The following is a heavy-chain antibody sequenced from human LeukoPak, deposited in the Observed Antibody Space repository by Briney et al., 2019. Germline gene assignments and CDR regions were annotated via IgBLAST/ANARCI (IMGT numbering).Heavy chain of an antibody. CDR1: GGSISSGSYY. V-gene: IGHV4-61*02. CDR3: ARDPAYGDYGIAFDI. J-gene: IGHJ3*02. Sequence: PSQTLSLTCTVSGGSISSGSYYWSWIRQPAGKGLEWIGRIYTSGSTNYNPSLKSRVTISVDTSKNQFSLKLSSVTAADTAVYYYARDPAYGDYGIAFDIWGQGTMVTVSS. D-gene: IGHD4-17*01. CDR2: IYTSGST.